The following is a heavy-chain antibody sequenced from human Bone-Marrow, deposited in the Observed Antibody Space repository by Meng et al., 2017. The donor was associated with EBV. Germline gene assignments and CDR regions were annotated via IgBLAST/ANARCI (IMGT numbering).Heavy chain of an antibody. D-gene: IGHD4-23*01. CDR2: IYHSGST. J-gene: IGHJ4*02. CDR1: GGSISSSNW. Sequence: VELQESGPGRGKPSGTLSLTCAVSGGSISSSNWWRWFRQPPGKGLEWIGEIYHSGSTNYNPSLKSRVTISVDKSKNQFSLKLSSVTAADTAVYYCASLPDYGGNSGDYWGQGTLVTVSS. V-gene: IGHV4-4*02. CDR3: ASLPDYGGNSGDY.